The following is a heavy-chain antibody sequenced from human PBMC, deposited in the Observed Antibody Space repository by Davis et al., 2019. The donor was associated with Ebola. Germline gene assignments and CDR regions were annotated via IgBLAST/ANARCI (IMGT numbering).Heavy chain of an antibody. Sequence: GGSLRLSCAASGFTFSDYYMSWIRQAPGKGLEWVSYISSSGSTIYYADSVKGRFTISRDNAKNSLYLQMNSLRDEDTAVYYCARDDGILEWLPSVYYYYGMDVWGQGTTVTVSS. V-gene: IGHV3-11*04. CDR3: ARDDGILEWLPSVYYYYGMDV. J-gene: IGHJ6*02. D-gene: IGHD3-3*01. CDR2: ISSSGSTI. CDR1: GFTFSDYY.